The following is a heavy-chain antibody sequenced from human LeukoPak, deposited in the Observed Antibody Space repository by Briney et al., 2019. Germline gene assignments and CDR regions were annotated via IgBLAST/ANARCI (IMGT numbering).Heavy chain of an antibody. CDR1: GGSFSGYY. V-gene: IGHV4-34*01. Sequence: KPSEILSLTCAVYGGSFSGYYWSWIRQPPGKGLEWLGEINHSGSTNYNPSLKSRVTISVDTSKNQFSLKLSSVTAADTAVYYCARGRGNTYYYGSGSYPDFDYWGQGTLVTVSS. CDR3: ARGRGNTYYYGSGSYPDFDY. J-gene: IGHJ4*02. CDR2: INHSGST. D-gene: IGHD3-10*01.